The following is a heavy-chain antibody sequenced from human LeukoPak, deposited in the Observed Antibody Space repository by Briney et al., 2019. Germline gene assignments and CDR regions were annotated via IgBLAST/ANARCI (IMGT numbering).Heavy chain of an antibody. J-gene: IGHJ4*02. D-gene: IGHD6-13*01. CDR2: INSDGSIT. CDR3: ARDQMISAAGLDY. CDR1: GFTFSSYW. V-gene: IGHV3-74*01. Sequence: PGGSLRLSCAASGFTFSSYWMHWVRQAPGKGLVWVSRINSDGSITTYADSVRGRFTISRDNAKSTLYLQMNSLRAEDTAVYYCARDQMISAAGLDYWGQGTLVTVSS.